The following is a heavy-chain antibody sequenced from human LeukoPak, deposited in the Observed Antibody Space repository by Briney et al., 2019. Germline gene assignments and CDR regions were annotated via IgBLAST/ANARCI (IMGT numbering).Heavy chain of an antibody. CDR3: ARGRRYYYGSGFYY. J-gene: IGHJ4*01. D-gene: IGHD3-10*01. V-gene: IGHV4-34*01. CDR2: INRSGTI. CDR1: GGTFKDYY. Sequence: SETLCLTCAVYGGTFKDYYWTWIRQSPGKGLEWIGEINRSGTINSNPSLKSRVTISVDTSKNQFSLRLTSVTAADAAIYYCARGRRYYYGSGFYYWGQGTLVTVST.